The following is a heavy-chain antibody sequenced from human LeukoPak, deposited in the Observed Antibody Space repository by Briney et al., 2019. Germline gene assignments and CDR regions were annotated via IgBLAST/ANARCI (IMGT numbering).Heavy chain of an antibody. V-gene: IGHV4-59*01. J-gene: IGHJ4*02. CDR1: GGSISGYY. CDR2: IYYIGST. D-gene: IGHD3-22*01. Sequence: SETLSLTCTVSGGSISGYYWTWIRQPPGKGLEWIGYIYYIGSTNYNPSLKSRLTMSVDTSKNQFSLRLSFVIAADTAVYYCARYLDSTGSFDFWGQGTLVTVSS. CDR3: ARYLDSTGSFDF.